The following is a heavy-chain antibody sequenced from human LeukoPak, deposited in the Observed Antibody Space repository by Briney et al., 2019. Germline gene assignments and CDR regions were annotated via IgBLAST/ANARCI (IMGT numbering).Heavy chain of an antibody. Sequence: APVKVSCKASGYTFTSYDINWVRQATGQGLEWMGWMNPNSGNTGYAQKFQGRVTITRNTSISTAYMELSSLRSEDTAVYYCARVLGITMTGDYWGQGTLVTVSS. D-gene: IGHD3-22*01. CDR2: MNPNSGNT. V-gene: IGHV1-8*03. CDR3: ARVLGITMTGDY. J-gene: IGHJ4*02. CDR1: GYTFTSYD.